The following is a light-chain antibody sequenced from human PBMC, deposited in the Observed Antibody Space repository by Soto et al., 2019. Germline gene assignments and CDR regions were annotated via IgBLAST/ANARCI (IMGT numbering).Light chain of an antibody. CDR2: QDS. CDR3: QAWDSSTVV. CDR1: KLGDKY. J-gene: IGLJ2*01. V-gene: IGLV3-1*01. Sequence: SYELTQPPSVSVSPGQTASITCSGDKLGDKYACWYRQNPGQSPVLVIYQDSKRPSGIPERFSGSNSGNTATLTISGTQAMDEADYYCQAWDSSTVVFGGGTKVTVL.